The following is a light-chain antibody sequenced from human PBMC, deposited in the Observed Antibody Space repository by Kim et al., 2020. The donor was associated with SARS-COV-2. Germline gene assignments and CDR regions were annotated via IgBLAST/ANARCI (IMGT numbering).Light chain of an antibody. CDR3: ETWDSNIQV. V-gene: IGLV4-60*03. Sequence: QPVLTQSSSASASLGPSVKLTCTLSSGHSNYFIAWHQRQPGKAPRFLMKVEGSGSYNKGGGVPDRFSGSRSGADRYLIISNLHSEDEADYYCETWDSNIQVFGGGTQLTVL. CDR2: VEGSGSY. J-gene: IGLJ3*02. CDR1: SGHSNYF.